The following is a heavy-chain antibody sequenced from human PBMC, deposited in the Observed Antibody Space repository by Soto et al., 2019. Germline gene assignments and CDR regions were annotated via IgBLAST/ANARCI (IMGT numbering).Heavy chain of an antibody. CDR3: ARDKTVGNFDY. CDR1: GGSISRCY. V-gene: IGHV4-59*01. Sequence: SETLSLTCTVSGGSISRCYWSWIRQPPGKGLEWIGYIYYSGSTNYNPSLKSRVTISVDTSKNQFSLKLSSVTAADTAVYYCARDKTVGNFDYWGQGTLVTVSS. J-gene: IGHJ4*02. D-gene: IGHD4-17*01. CDR2: IYYSGST.